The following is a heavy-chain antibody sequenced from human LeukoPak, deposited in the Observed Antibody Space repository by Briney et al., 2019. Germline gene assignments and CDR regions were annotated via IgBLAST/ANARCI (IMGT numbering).Heavy chain of an antibody. D-gene: IGHD2-21*01. Sequence: GGSLRLSCAASGFTFSSYEMNWVRQAPGKGLEWVSYISSSGSTMYYADSVKGRFTISRDNSKNSLYLQMNSLRAEDTAVYYCARDLQLLFDYWGQGTLVTVSS. V-gene: IGHV3-48*03. J-gene: IGHJ4*02. CDR2: ISSSGSTM. CDR1: GFTFSSYE. CDR3: ARDLQLLFDY.